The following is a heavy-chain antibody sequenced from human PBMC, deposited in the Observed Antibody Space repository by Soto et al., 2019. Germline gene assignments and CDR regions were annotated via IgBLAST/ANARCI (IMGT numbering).Heavy chain of an antibody. V-gene: IGHV2-70*01. CDR2: IDWDDDK. D-gene: IGHD3-22*01. J-gene: IGHJ6*02. Sequence: EAGPTLLNPPQNLTLTGTFSGFSRSTSGMCVSWIGQRPGKALEWLALIDWDDDKYYSTSLKTRLTISKDTSKNQVVLTMTNMDPVDTATYYCARDYYDSSGDYDCPFYYYGMDVWGQGTTVTVSS. CDR3: ARDYYDSSGDYDCPFYYYGMDV. CDR1: GFSRSTSGMC.